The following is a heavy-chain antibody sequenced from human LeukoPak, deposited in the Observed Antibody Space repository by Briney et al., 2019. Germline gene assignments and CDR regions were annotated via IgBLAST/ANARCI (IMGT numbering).Heavy chain of an antibody. CDR2: IKTDGSIT. Sequence: GGSLRLSCAASGFSFSVYWMHWVRQAPGKGPVWVSRIKTDGSITDYADFVKGRFTISRDNAKNSLYLQMNSLRAEDTAVYYCARGGGSYPLYYYYMDVWGKGTTVTVSS. D-gene: IGHD1-26*01. V-gene: IGHV3-74*01. J-gene: IGHJ6*03. CDR1: GFSFSVYW. CDR3: ARGGGSYPLYYYYMDV.